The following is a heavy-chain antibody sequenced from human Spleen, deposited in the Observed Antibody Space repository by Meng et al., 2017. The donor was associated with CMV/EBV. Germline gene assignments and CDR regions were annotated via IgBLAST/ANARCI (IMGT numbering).Heavy chain of an antibody. D-gene: IGHD3-16*01. CDR2: ITSSSSSI. CDR3: VRLHLYGGEYFDN. V-gene: IGHV3-69-1*02. Sequence: GESLKISCAASGFTFSDYYMNWIRQAPGKGLEWVSYITSSSSSISFADSVRGRFTISRDNDKNSLYLQMNSLRAEDTAVYYCVRLHLYGGEYFDNWGQGTLVTVSS. CDR1: GFTFSDYY. J-gene: IGHJ4*02.